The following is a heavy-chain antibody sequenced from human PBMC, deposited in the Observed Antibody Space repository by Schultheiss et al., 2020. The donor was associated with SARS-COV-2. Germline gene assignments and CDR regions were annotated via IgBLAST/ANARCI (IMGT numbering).Heavy chain of an antibody. CDR2: ISYDGSNK. CDR1: GFTFSSYA. CDR3: ARELDTGPHYYGMDV. V-gene: IGHV3-30-3*01. D-gene: IGHD1-14*01. Sequence: GGSLRLSCAASGFTFSSYAMHWVRQAPGKGLEWVAVISYDGSNKYYADSVKGRFTISRDNSKNTLYLQMNSLRAEDTAVYYCARELDTGPHYYGMDVWGQGTTVTVSS. J-gene: IGHJ6*02.